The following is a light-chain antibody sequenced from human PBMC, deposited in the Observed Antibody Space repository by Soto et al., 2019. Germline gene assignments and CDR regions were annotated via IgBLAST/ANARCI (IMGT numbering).Light chain of an antibody. CDR1: QSVSYY. CDR2: DAS. J-gene: IGKJ4*01. Sequence: EIVLTQSPATLSLSPGERATLSCRATQSVSYYLAWYQQKPGQAPRLLIYDASKRATGIPARFSGSGSGTDFTLTISSLEPEDFAVYFCQQRSDWPLTFGGGTKVEIK. CDR3: QQRSDWPLT. V-gene: IGKV3-11*01.